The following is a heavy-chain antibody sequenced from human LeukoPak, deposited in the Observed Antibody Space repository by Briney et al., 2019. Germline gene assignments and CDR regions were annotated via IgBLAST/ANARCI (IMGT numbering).Heavy chain of an antibody. Sequence: GGSLRLPCAASGFTFSSYAMSWVRQAPGKGLEWVSAISGSGGSTYYADSVKGRFTISRNNSKNTLYLQMNGLRAEDTAVYYCAKDRGDYVEYFQHWGQGTLVTVSS. CDR3: AKDRGDYVEYFQH. D-gene: IGHD4-17*01. CDR1: GFTFSSYA. V-gene: IGHV3-23*01. J-gene: IGHJ1*01. CDR2: ISGSGGST.